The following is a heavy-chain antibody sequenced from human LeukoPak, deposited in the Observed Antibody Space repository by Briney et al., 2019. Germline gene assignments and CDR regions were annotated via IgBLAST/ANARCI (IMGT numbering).Heavy chain of an antibody. Sequence: GGSLRLSCAASGFTFSDYYMSWIRQAPGKGLEWVSYISSSGSTIYYADSVKRRFTISRDNAKNSLYLQMNSLRAEDTAVYYCARDTSFRGYSGYAKYYFDYWGQGTLVTVSS. CDR2: ISSSGSTI. CDR1: GFTFSDYY. CDR3: ARDTSFRGYSGYAKYYFDY. J-gene: IGHJ4*02. V-gene: IGHV3-11*04. D-gene: IGHD5-12*01.